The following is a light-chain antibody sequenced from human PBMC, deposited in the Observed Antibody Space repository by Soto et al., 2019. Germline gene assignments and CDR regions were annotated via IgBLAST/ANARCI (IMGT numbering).Light chain of an antibody. CDR1: QGISHY. J-gene: IGKJ1*01. CDR3: QKYNSAPRT. CDR2: GAS. V-gene: IGKV1-27*01. Sequence: DLQMTQSPSSLSASVGDRITISCRASQGISHYLAWYQQRPGRVPKLLIYGASILFSGVPSRFSGSGSGTDFTLTISRLQPEDVATYYCQKYNSAPRTFGQGTRVEI.